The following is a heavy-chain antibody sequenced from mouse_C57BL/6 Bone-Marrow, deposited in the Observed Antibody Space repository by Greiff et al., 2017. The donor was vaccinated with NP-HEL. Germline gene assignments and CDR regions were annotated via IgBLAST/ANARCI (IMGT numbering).Heavy chain of an antibody. CDR1: GFNIKDYY. J-gene: IGHJ4*01. D-gene: IGHD1-1*01. CDR2: IDPEDGET. Sequence: VHVKQSGAELVKPGASVKLSCTASGFNIKDYYMHWVKQRTEQGLEWIGRIDPEDGETKYAPKFQGKATITADTSSNTAYLQLSSLTSEDTAVYYCARNSGITTVVPIDDWGQGTSVTVSS. V-gene: IGHV14-2*01. CDR3: ARNSGITTVVPIDD.